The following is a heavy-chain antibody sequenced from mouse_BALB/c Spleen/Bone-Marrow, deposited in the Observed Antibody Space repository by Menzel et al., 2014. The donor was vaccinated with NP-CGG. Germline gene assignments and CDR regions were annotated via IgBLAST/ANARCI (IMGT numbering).Heavy chain of an antibody. Sequence: VKLMESGGGLVQPGGSLKLSCADSGFTFSSYTMSWVRQTPEKRLEWDAYISNGGGSTYYPDTVKSRFTSSRDNGKNTLSLQMSSLKSDNTAMYYCARHYFGSSYFDYWGQGPTLPVSS. D-gene: IGHD1-1*01. J-gene: IGHJ2*01. CDR2: ISNGGGST. CDR1: GFTFSSYT. CDR3: ARHYFGSSYFDY. V-gene: IGHV5-12-2*01.